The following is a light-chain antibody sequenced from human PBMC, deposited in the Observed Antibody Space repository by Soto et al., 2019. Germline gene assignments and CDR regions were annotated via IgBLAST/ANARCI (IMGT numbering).Light chain of an antibody. J-gene: IGKJ5*01. CDR2: DAS. V-gene: IGKV3D-15*01. CDR1: QSVSNN. Sequence: DIVMAQSPATVSVSPGERATLSCTASQSVSNNLAWYQQKPGQAPRLLIYDASNRATGIPARFSGSGSGTEFTLTISSLQPDDFATYYCQQYNSQITFGQGTRLEIK. CDR3: QQYNSQIT.